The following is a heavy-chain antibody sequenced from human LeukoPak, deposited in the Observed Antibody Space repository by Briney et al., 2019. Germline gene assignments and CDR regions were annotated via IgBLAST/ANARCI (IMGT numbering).Heavy chain of an antibody. J-gene: IGHJ5*02. V-gene: IGHV5-51*01. CDR1: GYTFTTYW. CDR2: IYPGDSHT. Sequence: GESLKISCKASGYTFTTYWIAWVRQMPGKGLEWMGIIYPGDSHTVYGPSFQGQVTMSAAYSITTACLQWSSLKASDTGMYCCAKRGDNWFDPRGQGTLVTVSS. D-gene: IGHD3-10*01. CDR3: AKRGDNWFDP.